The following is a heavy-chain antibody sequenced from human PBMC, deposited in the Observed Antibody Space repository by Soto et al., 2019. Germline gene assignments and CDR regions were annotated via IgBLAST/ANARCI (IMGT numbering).Heavy chain of an antibody. V-gene: IGHV1-24*01. CDR3: ATVHYYDSSGHFDY. Sequence: GASVKVSCKVSGYTLTELSMHWVRQAPGKGLEWMGGFDPEDGETIYAQKFQGRVTMTEDTSTGTAYMELSSLRSEDTAVYYCATVHYYDSSGHFDYWGQGTLVTVSS. CDR1: GYTLTELS. CDR2: FDPEDGET. D-gene: IGHD3-22*01. J-gene: IGHJ4*02.